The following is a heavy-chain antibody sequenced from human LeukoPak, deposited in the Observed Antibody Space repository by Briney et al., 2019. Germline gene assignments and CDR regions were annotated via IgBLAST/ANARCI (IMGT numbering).Heavy chain of an antibody. V-gene: IGHV3-7*03. CDR1: GFRPSNYW. CDR3: AKAGAVVVVVAKFFDY. D-gene: IGHD2-15*01. Sequence: GGSLRLSCVASGFRPSNYWMNWVRQAPGKGLEWVASINEDGSEKYYVDSVKGRFTIARDNAKNSLYLQMQSLRAEDTAVYYCAKAGAVVVVVAKFFDYWGQGTLVTVSS. J-gene: IGHJ4*02. CDR2: INEDGSEK.